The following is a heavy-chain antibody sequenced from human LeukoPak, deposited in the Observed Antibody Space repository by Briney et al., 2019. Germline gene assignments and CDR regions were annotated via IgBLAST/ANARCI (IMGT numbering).Heavy chain of an antibody. V-gene: IGHV1-3*01. Sequence: ASVKVSCKASGYTFTNYAMHWVRQAPGQRLEWMGWINAGNGNTKYSQKFQGRVTITRDTSASTAYMELSSLRSEDTAVYYRARGLIQTTVTNWGQGTLVTVSS. CDR2: INAGNGNT. D-gene: IGHD4-17*01. CDR3: ARGLIQTTVTN. J-gene: IGHJ4*02. CDR1: GYTFTNYA.